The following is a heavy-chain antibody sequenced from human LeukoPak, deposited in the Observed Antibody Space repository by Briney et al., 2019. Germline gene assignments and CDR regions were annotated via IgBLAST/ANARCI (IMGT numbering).Heavy chain of an antibody. CDR1: GDSISGFY. V-gene: IGHV4-59*01. J-gene: IGHJ4*02. CDR3: ARGVVAAPTNFDY. D-gene: IGHD2-15*01. Sequence: SETLSLTCTVSGDSISGFYWSWIRQPPGKGLEWIGHIYYSGSTNCNPSLKSRVTISVDTSKNHFSLKLSSMTAADTAVYYCARGVVAAPTNFDYWGQGTLVTVSS. CDR2: IYYSGST.